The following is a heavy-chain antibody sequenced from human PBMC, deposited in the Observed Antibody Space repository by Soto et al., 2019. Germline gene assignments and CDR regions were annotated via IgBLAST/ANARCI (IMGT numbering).Heavy chain of an antibody. CDR3: ARHEQFYYYYYGMDV. D-gene: IGHD4-4*01. V-gene: IGHV5-51*01. CDR1: GYSFTTYW. J-gene: IGHJ6*01. Sequence: PVECLTSSCKASGYSFTTYWIAWVLQMPGKGLEWMGIINPGDSDIRYSPSFQGQVTISADNSISTAYLQWSSLKASDTAMYYCARHEQFYYYYYGMDVWGQGTAVTVSS. CDR2: INPGDSDI.